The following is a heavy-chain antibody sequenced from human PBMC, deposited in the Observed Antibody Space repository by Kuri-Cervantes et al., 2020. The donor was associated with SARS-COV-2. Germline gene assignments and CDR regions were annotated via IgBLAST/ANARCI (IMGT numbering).Heavy chain of an antibody. Sequence: GESLKISCAASGFTFSSYSMNWVRQAPGKGLEWVSSISSSSSYIYYADSVKGRFTISRDNAKNSLYLQMNSLRAEDTAVYYCARKAGATYLAGDWYFDLCGRGVPVTVSS. CDR2: ISSSSSYI. D-gene: IGHD1-26*01. V-gene: IGHV3-21*01. CDR1: GFTFSSYS. J-gene: IGHJ2*01. CDR3: ARKAGATYLAGDWYFDL.